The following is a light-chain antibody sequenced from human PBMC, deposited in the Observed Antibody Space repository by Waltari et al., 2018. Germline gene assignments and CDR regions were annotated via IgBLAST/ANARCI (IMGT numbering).Light chain of an antibody. V-gene: IGKV3-15*01. J-gene: IGKJ1*01. CDR2: GAS. CDR1: QSVSSN. Sequence: EIVMTQSPATLSVSPGKRATLSCRASQSVSSNLAWYQQKPGQAPRPRIYGASTRATGIPARFSGSGSGTEFTLTISSLQSEDFAIYYCQHYNNWPPWTFGQGTKVEIK. CDR3: QHYNNWPPWT.